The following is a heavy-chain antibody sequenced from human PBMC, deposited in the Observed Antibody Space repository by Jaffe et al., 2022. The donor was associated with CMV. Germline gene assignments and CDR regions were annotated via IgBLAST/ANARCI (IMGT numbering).Heavy chain of an antibody. J-gene: IGHJ5*02. D-gene: IGHD2-21*02. V-gene: IGHV1-69*01. Sequence: HVKLVQSGAEVKKPGSSVKVSCKASGDNFSNYPISWVRQAPGQGLEWMGGIMPILGAANYAPKFRGRVTITADESTTTVYMELSRLRSEDTALYFCARGGDFDPWGQGTLVTVSS. CDR2: IMPILGAA. CDR3: ARGGDFDP. CDR1: GDNFSNYP.